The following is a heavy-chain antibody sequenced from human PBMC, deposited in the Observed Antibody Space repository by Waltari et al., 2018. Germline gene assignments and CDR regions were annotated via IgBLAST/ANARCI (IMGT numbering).Heavy chain of an antibody. CDR2: IYHSGST. CDR3: ARDGVVRGSTLAFDI. V-gene: IGHV4-30-2*01. CDR1: GGSISSGGYS. Sequence: QLQLQESGSGLVKPSQTLSLTCAVSGGSISSGGYSWRWIRQPPGKGLEWIGYIYHSGSTYYNPSLKSRVTISVDRSKNQFSLKLSSVTAADTAVYYCARDGVVRGSTLAFDIWGQGTMVTVSS. J-gene: IGHJ3*02. D-gene: IGHD3-3*01.